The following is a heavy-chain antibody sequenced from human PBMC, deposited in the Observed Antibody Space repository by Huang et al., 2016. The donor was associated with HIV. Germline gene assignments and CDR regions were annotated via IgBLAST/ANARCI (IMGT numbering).Heavy chain of an antibody. CDR1: GGSISSSSYY. Sequence: QLQLQESGPGLVKPSETLSLTCSVSGGSISSSSYYWGWIRQPPGKGLEWIGSISYSGSTFENPSLKSRGTISVDTSKNQCSRRLSSVTAADTSVYYCARHMDCSSSSCPAGGHERGPFDMWGQGTMVTVSS. CDR3: ARHMDCSSSSCPAGGHERGPFDM. V-gene: IGHV4-39*01. J-gene: IGHJ3*02. CDR2: ISYSGST. D-gene: IGHD2-2*01.